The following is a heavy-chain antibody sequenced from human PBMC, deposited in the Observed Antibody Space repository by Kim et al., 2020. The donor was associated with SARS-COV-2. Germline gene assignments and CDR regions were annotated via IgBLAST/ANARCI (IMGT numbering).Heavy chain of an antibody. V-gene: IGHV4-59*09. CDR2: NGRT. CDR3: ARGQEMLDF. J-gene: IGHJ4*02. Sequence: NGRTNYHPSLKPRVTISTDTSKTQFSLKVTSVSAADTAVYYCARGQEMLDFWGQGTLVTVSS.